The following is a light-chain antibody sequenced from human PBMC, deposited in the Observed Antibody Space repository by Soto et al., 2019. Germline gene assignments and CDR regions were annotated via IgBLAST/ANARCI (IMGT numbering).Light chain of an antibody. Sequence: DIQMTQSPSSLSASVGDRVTITCRASQSISSYINWYQQKPGKAPKLLIYAASSLQSGVPSRFSGSGSGTDFTLTISSLQPEDFATYDCQQSYSTPRTFGQGTKVEIK. CDR1: QSISSY. V-gene: IGKV1-39*01. J-gene: IGKJ1*01. CDR2: AAS. CDR3: QQSYSTPRT.